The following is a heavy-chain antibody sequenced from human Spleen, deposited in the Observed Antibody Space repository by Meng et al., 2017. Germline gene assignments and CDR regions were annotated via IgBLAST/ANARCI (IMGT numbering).Heavy chain of an antibody. CDR3: AREVRRGWFDP. V-gene: IGHV1-46*01. D-gene: IGHD3-10*01. CDR2: INPYGGST. CDR1: GYTFAAYW. J-gene: IGHJ5*02. Sequence: VQLRQSGPEVKKPGASVKVSCKASGYTFAAYWIQWVRQAPGQGLEWMGIINPYGGSTNYAEKLQHRVSMTSDTSTNTVYMELSGLEFQDTAVYHCAREVRRGWFDPWGQGTLVTVSS.